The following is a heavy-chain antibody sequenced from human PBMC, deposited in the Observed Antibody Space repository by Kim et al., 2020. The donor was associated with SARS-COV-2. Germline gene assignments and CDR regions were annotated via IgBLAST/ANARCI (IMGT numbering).Heavy chain of an antibody. CDR3: ATALLRGVNYYYYVMDV. D-gene: IGHD3-10*01. J-gene: IGHJ6*01. Sequence: GGSRRLSCAASGFTFRTYGMYWVRQAPGKGLEWVALISYDGSNKYYADSVKGRFTISRDNSKNTLYLQMNSLRAEDTALYYCATALLRGVNYYYYVMDV. V-gene: IGHV3-30*03. CDR2: ISYDGSNK. CDR1: GFTFRTYG.